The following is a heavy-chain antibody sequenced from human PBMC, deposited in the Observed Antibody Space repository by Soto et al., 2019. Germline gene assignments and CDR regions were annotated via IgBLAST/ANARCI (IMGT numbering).Heavy chain of an antibody. V-gene: IGHV3-21*01. D-gene: IGHD6-13*01. J-gene: IGHJ5*02. CDR1: GFTFSSYS. Sequence: GGSLRLSCAASGFTFSSYSMNWVRQAPGKGLEWVSSISSSSSYIYYADSVKGRFTIPRDNAKNSLYLQMNSLRAEDTAVYYCARGSPEGIEFDPWGQGTLVTVSS. CDR3: ARGSPEGIEFDP. CDR2: ISSSSSYI.